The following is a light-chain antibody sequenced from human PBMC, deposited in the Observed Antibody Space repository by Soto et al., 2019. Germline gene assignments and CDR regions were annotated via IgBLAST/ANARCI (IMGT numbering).Light chain of an antibody. CDR3: SSYTSSRTHV. J-gene: IGLJ1*01. Sequence: QSALTQPASVSGSPGQSISISCTGTSSDVGAYNFVSWYQQHPGKVPKLIIFDVSSRPSGVSDRFSGSKSDNTASLTISGLQAEYEGDYYCSSYTSSRTHVFGSGTKVTVL. V-gene: IGLV2-14*03. CDR1: SSDVGAYNF. CDR2: DVS.